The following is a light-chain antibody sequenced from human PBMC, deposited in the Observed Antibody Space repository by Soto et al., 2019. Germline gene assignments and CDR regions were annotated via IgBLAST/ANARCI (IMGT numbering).Light chain of an antibody. V-gene: IGKV1D-12*01. CDR3: QQTDGFPRT. J-gene: IGKJ1*01. CDR2: GAS. CDR1: QGISSW. Sequence: DIQLTQSPSSVSASVGDSVTISCRASQGISSWLAWYQQKAGKAPKLLIYGASRLLNGVPSRFSGSGSGTYFTLTISSLQPEDFATYYCQQTDGFPRTFVQGTKVDIK.